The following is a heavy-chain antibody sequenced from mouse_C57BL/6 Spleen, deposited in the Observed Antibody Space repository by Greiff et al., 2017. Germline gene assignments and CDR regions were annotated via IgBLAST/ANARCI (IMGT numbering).Heavy chain of an antibody. Sequence: QVQLQQSGAELVKPGASVKISCKASGYAFSSYWMNWVKQRPGKGLEWIGQIYPGDGDTNYNGKFKGKDTLTADKSSSTAYMQLSSLTSEDSAVYFCARWRVRNDMDYWGQGTSGTVSS. CDR3: ARWRVRNDMDY. CDR2: IYPGDGDT. J-gene: IGHJ4*01. D-gene: IGHD2-2*01. CDR1: GYAFSSYW. V-gene: IGHV1-80*01.